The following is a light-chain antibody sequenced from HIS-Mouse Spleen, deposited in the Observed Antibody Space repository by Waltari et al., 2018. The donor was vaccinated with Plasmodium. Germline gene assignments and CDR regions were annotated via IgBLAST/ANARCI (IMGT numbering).Light chain of an antibody. V-gene: IGLV3-10*01. J-gene: IGLJ3*02. Sequence: SYELTQPPSVSVSPGQTARITCSGDALPKKYAYWYQQKSGQAPLMGIYEERKRPSGIPEGFCGSSSGTMATLTISGAQVEDEADYYCYATDSSGNHRVFGGGTKLTVL. CDR1: ALPKKY. CDR2: EER. CDR3: YATDSSGNHRV.